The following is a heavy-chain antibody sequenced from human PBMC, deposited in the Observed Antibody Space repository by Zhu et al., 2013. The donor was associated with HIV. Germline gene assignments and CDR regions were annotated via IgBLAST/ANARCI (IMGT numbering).Heavy chain of an antibody. CDR2: IYYSGST. CDR3: ARDPFCRNGVCQSGVLDF. D-gene: IGHD2-8*01. CDR1: GGSISSGDYY. Sequence: VQLQESGPGLVKPSQTLSLTCTVSGGSISSGDYYWSWIRQPPGKGLEWIGYIYYSGSTYYNPSLKSRVTISVDTSKNQFSLKLTSVTAADAAMYYCARDPFCRNGVCQSGVLDFWGQGTRVTVSS. J-gene: IGHJ4*02. V-gene: IGHV4-30-4*01.